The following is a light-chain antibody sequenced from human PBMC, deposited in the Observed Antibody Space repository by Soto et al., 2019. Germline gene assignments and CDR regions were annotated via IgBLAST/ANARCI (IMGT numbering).Light chain of an antibody. V-gene: IGKV3-15*01. CDR2: GAS. CDR1: QSVSNN. J-gene: IGKJ1*01. Sequence: EIVMTQSPATLSVSPGERATLSCRASQSVSNNLAWYQKKPGQAPRLLIYGASTRATGIPARFSGSGSGTDFTLTISSLQSEDFAVYYCQQYNNGWTFGQGTKVEIK. CDR3: QQYNNGWT.